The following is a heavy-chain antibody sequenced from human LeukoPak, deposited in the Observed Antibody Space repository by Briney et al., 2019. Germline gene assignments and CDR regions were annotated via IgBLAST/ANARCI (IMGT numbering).Heavy chain of an antibody. J-gene: IGHJ2*01. CDR1: GGSVGSYY. Sequence: SETLSLTCTVSGGSVGSYYWSWIRQPAGKGLEWIGRMFISGSTYYNPSLKNPVAMSVDTSKNQFSLKLSSVTAADAAVYYCAKDVSMHGSDYRWYFDLWGRGTLVTVSS. CDR3: AKDVSMHGSDYRWYFDL. CDR2: MFISGST. D-gene: IGHD1-26*01. V-gene: IGHV4-4*07.